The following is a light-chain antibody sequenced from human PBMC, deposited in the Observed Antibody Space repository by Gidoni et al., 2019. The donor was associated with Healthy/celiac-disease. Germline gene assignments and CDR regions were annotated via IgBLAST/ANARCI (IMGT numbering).Light chain of an antibody. CDR2: GAS. CDR3: QQYNNWPPYT. Sequence: IVTTQSPPTLSVSPAERATLSCRASQSVGSNLAWYQQKPGQAPRLLIYGASTRATGIPARFSGSGSGTEFTLTISSLQSADFAVYYCQQYNNWPPYTFGQGTKLEIK. V-gene: IGKV3-15*01. J-gene: IGKJ2*01. CDR1: QSVGSN.